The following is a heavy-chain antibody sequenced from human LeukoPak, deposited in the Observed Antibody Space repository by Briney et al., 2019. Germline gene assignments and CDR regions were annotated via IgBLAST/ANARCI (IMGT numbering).Heavy chain of an antibody. D-gene: IGHD1-26*01. CDR2: NYYSEST. CDR1: GVSLSSSRYY. CDR3: ARRRTHSVSHWYYFDY. Sequence: SETLSLTCSASGVSLSSSRYYCGWIRQPPGKGWEGIMRNYYSESTYYNPSLKSRVTISVDTSKNQFYLKLSSVTAADTAVYYCARRRTHSVSHWYYFDYWGQGTLFTVSS. J-gene: IGHJ4*02. V-gene: IGHV4-39*01.